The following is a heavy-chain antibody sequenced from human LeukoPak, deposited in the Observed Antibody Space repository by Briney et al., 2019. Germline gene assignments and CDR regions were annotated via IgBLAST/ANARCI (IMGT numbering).Heavy chain of an antibody. D-gene: IGHD3-10*01. CDR1: GGTFSSYA. CDR2: IIPIFGTA. CDR3: ARGRLLLLWFGEFPALDWFDP. J-gene: IGHJ5*02. Sequence: ASVKVSCKASGGTFSSYAISWVRQAPGQGLEWMGGIIPIFGTANYAQKFQGRVTITADESTSTAYMELSSLRSEDTAVYYCARGRLLLLWFGEFPALDWFDPWGQGTLVTVSS. V-gene: IGHV1-69*13.